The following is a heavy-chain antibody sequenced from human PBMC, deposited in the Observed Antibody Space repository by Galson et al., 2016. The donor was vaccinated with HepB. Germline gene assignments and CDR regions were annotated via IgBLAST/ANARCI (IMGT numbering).Heavy chain of an antibody. V-gene: IGHV4-31*03. CDR1: GGSISSGGYY. D-gene: IGHD2-2*02. J-gene: IGHJ6*04. CDR2: IQYSGST. Sequence: TLSLTCTVSGGSISSGGYYWSWIRQHPGKGLEWIGYIQYSGSTYYNPSLKSRVTISIDTSKNQFSLKLSSVTAADTAVYYCARGPYRRGSYYYYYGIDVWGKGTTVTVSS. CDR3: ARGPYRRGSYYYYYGIDV.